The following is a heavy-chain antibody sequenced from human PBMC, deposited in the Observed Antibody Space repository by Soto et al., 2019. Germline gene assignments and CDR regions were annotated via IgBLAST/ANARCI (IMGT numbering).Heavy chain of an antibody. V-gene: IGHV4-31*03. Sequence: SETLSLTCTVSGDSISSGGYYCSWIHQHPGKGLEWIGYIYYSGSTDYKSSLKGRITISLDTSKNQFSLKLSSVTAADTVVYYCASAGCYVDSYLSGFTHWGQGALVTVSS. D-gene: IGHD5-12*01. CDR3: ASAGCYVDSYLSGFTH. J-gene: IGHJ4*02. CDR1: GDSISSGGYY. CDR2: IYYSGST.